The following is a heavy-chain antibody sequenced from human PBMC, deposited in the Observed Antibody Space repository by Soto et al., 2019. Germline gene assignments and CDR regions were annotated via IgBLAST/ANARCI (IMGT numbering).Heavy chain of an antibody. CDR3: ARSPLGLERRQEYYYGMDV. CDR2: IYYSGST. V-gene: IGHV4-59*01. CDR1: GGSISSYY. D-gene: IGHD1-1*01. J-gene: IGHJ6*02. Sequence: KASETLSLTCTVSGGSISSYYWSWIRQPPGKGLEWIGYIYYSGSTNYNPSLKSRVTISVDTSKNQFSLKLSSVTAADTAVYYCARSPLGLERRQEYYYGMDVWGQGTTVTVSS.